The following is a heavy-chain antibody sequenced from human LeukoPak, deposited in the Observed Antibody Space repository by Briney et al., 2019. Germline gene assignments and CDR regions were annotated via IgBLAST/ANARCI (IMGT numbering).Heavy chain of an antibody. D-gene: IGHD5-12*01. CDR3: ARHPTQHVDINYFDY. Sequence: SETLSLTCAVYGGSFSGYYWSWIRQPPGKGLEWIGEINHSGSTNYNPSLKSRVTISVDTSKNQFSLKLSSVTAADTAMYYCARHPTQHVDINYFDYWGQGTLVTVSS. V-gene: IGHV4-34*01. J-gene: IGHJ4*02. CDR2: INHSGST. CDR1: GGSFSGYY.